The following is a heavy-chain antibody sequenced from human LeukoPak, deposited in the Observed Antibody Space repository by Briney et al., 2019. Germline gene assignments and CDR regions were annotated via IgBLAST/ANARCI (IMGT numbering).Heavy chain of an antibody. CDR3: ARTEGGLNWDYAAY. V-gene: IGHV1-18*04. J-gene: IGHJ4*02. CDR1: GYTFTSYG. CDR2: ISAYNGNT. D-gene: IGHD4-17*01. Sequence: ASVKVSCKASGYTFTSYGCSWVRQAPGQGLEWMGWISAYNGNTNYAQKLQGRVTMTTDTSTSTAYMELRSLRSDDTAVYYCARTEGGLNWDYAAYWGQGTQVTVSS.